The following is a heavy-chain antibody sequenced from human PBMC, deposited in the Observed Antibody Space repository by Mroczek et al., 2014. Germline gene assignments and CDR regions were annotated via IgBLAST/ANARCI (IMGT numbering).Heavy chain of an antibody. J-gene: IGHJ4*02. CDR2: ISGSGGST. V-gene: IGHV3-23*04. CDR1: GFTFSSYA. Sequence: VQLVQSGGGLVQPGGSLRLSCAASGFTFSSYAMSWVRQAPGKGLEWVSAISGSGGSTYYADSVKGRFTISRDNSKNTLYLQMNSLRAEDTAVYYCAKGDLQFPPYCSSTSCHEGGGYWGQGTPGHRLL. CDR3: AKGDLQFPPYCSSTSCHEGGGY. D-gene: IGHD2-2*01.